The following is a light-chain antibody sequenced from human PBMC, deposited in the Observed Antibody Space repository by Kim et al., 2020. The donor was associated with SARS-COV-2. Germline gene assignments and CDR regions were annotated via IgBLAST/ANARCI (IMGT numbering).Light chain of an antibody. J-gene: IGKJ4*01. CDR1: EPVRSNY. CDR3: QQYAASVT. V-gene: IGKV3-20*01. CDR2: VAS. Sequence: LSPGESATLSCRAREPVRSNYLAWYHQKPGHPPRLLLYVASNRATGIPDRFSGSGSGTDFTLTISRLEPEDFGLYYCQQYAASVTFGGGTKVDIK.